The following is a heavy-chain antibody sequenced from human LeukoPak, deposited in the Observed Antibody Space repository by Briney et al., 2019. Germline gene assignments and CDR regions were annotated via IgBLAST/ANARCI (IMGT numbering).Heavy chain of an antibody. J-gene: IGHJ4*02. CDR3: ARQTGSGLFILP. V-gene: IGHV4-39*01. CDR2: IYYSGNT. CDR1: GVSISSSNSY. Sequence: PSETLSLTCTVSGVSISSSNSYWGWIRQPPGEGLEWIGSIYYSGNTYYNPSLKSQVSISIDTSKNQFSLRLTSVTAADTAVYYCARQTGSGLFILPGGQGTLVTVSS. D-gene: IGHD3/OR15-3a*01.